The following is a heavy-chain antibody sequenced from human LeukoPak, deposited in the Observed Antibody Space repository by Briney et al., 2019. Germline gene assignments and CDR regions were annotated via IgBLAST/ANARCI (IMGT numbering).Heavy chain of an antibody. CDR1: GFTFSSYW. D-gene: IGHD6-13*01. V-gene: IGHV3-74*01. CDR3: ARGPSSNWSGLDF. CDR2: IASDGSST. J-gene: IGHJ4*02. Sequence: PGGSLRLSCAASGFTFSSYWMNWVRQAPGKGLVWVSRIASDGSSTTYADSVKGRFSISRDNAKNTLYLQMNNLRAEDTAVYYCARGPSSNWSGLDFWGQGTLLTVSS.